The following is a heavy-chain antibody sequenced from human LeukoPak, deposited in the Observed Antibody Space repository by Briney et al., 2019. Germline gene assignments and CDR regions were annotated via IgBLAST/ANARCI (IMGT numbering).Heavy chain of an antibody. CDR1: GGSLSSSSYY. D-gene: IGHD3-10*01. CDR3: ARDRYYYYGSGSYYLFDY. V-gene: IGHV4-61*02. J-gene: IGHJ4*02. CDR2: IYTSGST. Sequence: SETLSLTCTVSGGSLSSSSYYWSWIRQPAGKGLEWLGRIYTSGSTNYNPSLKSRVTMSVDTSKNQFSLKLSSVAAADTAVYYCARDRYYYYGSGSYYLFDYWGQGTLVTVSS.